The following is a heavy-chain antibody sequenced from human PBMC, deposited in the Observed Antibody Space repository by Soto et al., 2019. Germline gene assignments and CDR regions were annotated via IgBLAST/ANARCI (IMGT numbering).Heavy chain of an antibody. CDR3: ARLNPGLGGGAEFIDY. CDR1: GGSISSSY. D-gene: IGHD2-21*01. J-gene: IGHJ4*02. V-gene: IGHV4-4*07. CDR2: IYASGTP. Sequence: QVQLQESGPGLVKPSETLSLTCTVSGGSISSSYWSWIRQPAGKGLEWIGRIYASGTPDYNPSLKRRVTMSLDTSKNQFSLKLTSVTAADTAVYYCARLNPGLGGGAEFIDYWGQGTLVTVSS.